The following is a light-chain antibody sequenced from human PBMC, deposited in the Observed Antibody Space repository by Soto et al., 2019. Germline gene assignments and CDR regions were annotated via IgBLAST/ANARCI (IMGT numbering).Light chain of an antibody. Sequence: EIVLTQSPGTLSLSPGERATLSCRTSQSVSNNYLAWYQQKPGQAPRLLIYCASSMATGIPDRFSGSGSGTEVTLRISRLETEDFAGCYCRQYRSLWTFGQGTKVEIK. CDR2: CAS. J-gene: IGKJ1*01. V-gene: IGKV3-20*01. CDR3: RQYRSLWT. CDR1: QSVSNNY.